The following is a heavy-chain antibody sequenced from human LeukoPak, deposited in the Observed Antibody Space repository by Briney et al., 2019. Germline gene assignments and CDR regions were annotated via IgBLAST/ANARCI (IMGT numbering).Heavy chain of an antibody. CDR2: IYYRRST. J-gene: IGHJ3*02. D-gene: IGHD2/OR15-2a*01. CDR1: GGSFSSSRYY. V-gene: IGHV4-39*01. CDR3: ARPLAATFAFDI. Sequence: SETLSLTCTVSGGSFSSSRYYWGWIRQPPGKGLEWIGMIYYRRSTYYNPSLNPRVTISVDTSKNQFSLKLSSVTAADTAVYYSARPLAATFAFDIWGQGTMVTVSS.